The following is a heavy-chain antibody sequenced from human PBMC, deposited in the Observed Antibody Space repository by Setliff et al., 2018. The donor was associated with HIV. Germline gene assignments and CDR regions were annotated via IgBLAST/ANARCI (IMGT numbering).Heavy chain of an antibody. CDR1: GGSFSGYY. CDR2: INDSGST. CDR3: ARDLRGDSVPATAAKSFDI. J-gene: IGHJ3*02. V-gene: IGHV4-34*01. D-gene: IGHD2-21*02. Sequence: PSETLSLTCAVYGGSFSGYYWSWIRQPPGKGLGWIGEINDSGSTNNNPSLKSRVAMSVDTSKNQFSLKLSSVTAADTAVYYCARDLRGDSVPATAAKSFDIWGQGTLVTVSS.